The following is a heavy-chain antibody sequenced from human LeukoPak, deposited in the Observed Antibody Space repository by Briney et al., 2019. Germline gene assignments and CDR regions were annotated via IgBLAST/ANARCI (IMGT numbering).Heavy chain of an antibody. J-gene: IGHJ4*02. V-gene: IGHV3-48*04. Sequence: GGSLRLSCAASGFTFSDYSMNWVRQAPGKGLEWVSYISSSGSTIYYADSVKGRFTISRDNAKNSLYLQMNSLRAEDTAVYYCARDGDGGKRFDYWGQGTLVTVSS. CDR1: GFTFSDYS. CDR2: ISSSGSTI. CDR3: ARDGDGGKRFDY. D-gene: IGHD4-23*01.